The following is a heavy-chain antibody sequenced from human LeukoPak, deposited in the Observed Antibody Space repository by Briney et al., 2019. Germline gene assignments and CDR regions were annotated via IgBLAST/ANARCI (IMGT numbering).Heavy chain of an antibody. J-gene: IGHJ3*02. CDR3: ATCSGGSCYLGHAFDI. CDR2: IYYSGST. V-gene: IGHV4-39*01. D-gene: IGHD2-15*01. CDR1: GGSISTSTYY. Sequence: SVTLSLTCTVSGGSISTSTYYWGWMRQPPGKGLEWIGSIYYSGSTYYNPSLKSRVTISVDTSKNQFSLSLSSVTAADTAVFYCATCSGGSCYLGHAFDIWGQGTMVTVSS.